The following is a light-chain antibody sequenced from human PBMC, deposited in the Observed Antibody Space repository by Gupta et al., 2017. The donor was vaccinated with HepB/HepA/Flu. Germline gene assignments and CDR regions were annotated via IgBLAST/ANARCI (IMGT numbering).Light chain of an antibody. CDR3: QAGDSSTVV. CDR2: KDN. Sequence: SYELPQPPSVSVSPGKTASITCSGDILGNKYASWYDQKPGQSPVLVIYKDNKRPSGIPERFSGYKSVTTATLTIGGTQAMDEDDYYCQAGDSSTVVFGGGTKLTVL. J-gene: IGLJ3*02. V-gene: IGLV3-1*01. CDR1: ILGNKY.